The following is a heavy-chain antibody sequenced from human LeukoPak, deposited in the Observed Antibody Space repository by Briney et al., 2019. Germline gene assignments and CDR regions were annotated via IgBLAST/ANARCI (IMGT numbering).Heavy chain of an antibody. D-gene: IGHD4-23*01. CDR2: INHSGST. CDR3: ARGRYGGNYLDP. J-gene: IGHJ5*02. Sequence: SETLSPTCAVYGGSFSGYYWSWIRQPPGKGLEWIGVINHSGSTNYNPSLKSRVTISVDTSKNQFSLKLSSVTAADTAVYYCARGRYGGNYLDPWGQGTLVTVSS. V-gene: IGHV4-34*01. CDR1: GGSFSGYY.